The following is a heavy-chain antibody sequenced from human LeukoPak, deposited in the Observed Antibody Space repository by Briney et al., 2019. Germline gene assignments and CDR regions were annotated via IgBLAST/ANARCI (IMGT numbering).Heavy chain of an antibody. CDR3: AKGPDTAMAYYFDY. J-gene: IGHJ4*02. D-gene: IGHD5-18*01. CDR1: GLTFSSYA. CDR2: ISGSGGST. V-gene: IGHV3-23*01. Sequence: GGSLRLSCAASGLTFSSYAMSWVRQAPGKGLEGVSAISGSGGSTYYADSVKGRFTTSRDNSKNTLYLQMNSLRAEDTAVYYCAKGPDTAMAYYFDYWGQGTLVTVSS.